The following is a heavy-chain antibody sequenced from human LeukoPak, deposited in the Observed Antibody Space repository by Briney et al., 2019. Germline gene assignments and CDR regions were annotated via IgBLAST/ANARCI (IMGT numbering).Heavy chain of an antibody. V-gene: IGHV3-23*01. J-gene: IGHJ6*03. D-gene: IGHD3-10*01. CDR2: ISGSGGST. CDR1: GFTFSSYA. Sequence: GGSLRLSCAASGFTFSSYAMSWVRQAPGKGLEWVSAISGSGGSTYYADSVKGRFTISRDNSKNTLYLQMNSLKTEDTAVYYCTRGGLLWYYYYMDVWGKGTTVTISS. CDR3: TRGGLLWYYYYMDV.